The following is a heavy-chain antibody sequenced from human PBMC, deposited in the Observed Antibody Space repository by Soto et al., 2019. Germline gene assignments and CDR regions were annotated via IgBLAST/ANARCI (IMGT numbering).Heavy chain of an antibody. V-gene: IGHV1-18*01. J-gene: IGHJ4*02. CDR1: GYTFTSYG. D-gene: IGHD6-13*01. CDR2: ISAYNGNT. CDR3: ARDNWAAAATSGFDY. Sequence: GASGKVSCKASGYTFTSYGISWVRQAPGQGLEWMGWISAYNGNTNYAQKLQGRVTMTTDTSTSTAYMELRSLRSDDTAVYYCARDNWAAAATSGFDYWGQGTLVTVSS.